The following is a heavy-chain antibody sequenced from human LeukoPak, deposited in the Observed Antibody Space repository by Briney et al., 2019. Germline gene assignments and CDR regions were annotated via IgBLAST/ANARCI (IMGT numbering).Heavy chain of an antibody. CDR3: ATTSGSYLRRWFDP. CDR2: FDPEDGET. Sequence: ASVTVSCKVSGYTLTELSVHWVRQAPGKGLEWMGGFDPEDGETIYAQKFQGRVTMTEDTSTDTAYMELSSLRSEDTAVYYCATTSGSYLRRWFDPWGQGTLVTVSS. CDR1: GYTLTELS. D-gene: IGHD1-26*01. J-gene: IGHJ5*02. V-gene: IGHV1-24*01.